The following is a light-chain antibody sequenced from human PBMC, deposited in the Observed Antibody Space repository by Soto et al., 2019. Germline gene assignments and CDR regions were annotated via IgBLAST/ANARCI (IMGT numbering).Light chain of an antibody. J-gene: IGLJ1*01. V-gene: IGLV2-8*01. CDR2: DVD. Sequence: QSTLAHPPSASRAPGHSVTISCSGTISYVRGYDSFSWYQHHPGKVPKLIIFDVDKWPSGVPDLFSGFKSGKTASPTVSGIRAEDEADYYCSSYAGSNTFVFATWTKVTV. CDR1: ISYVRGYDS. CDR3: SSYAGSNTFV.